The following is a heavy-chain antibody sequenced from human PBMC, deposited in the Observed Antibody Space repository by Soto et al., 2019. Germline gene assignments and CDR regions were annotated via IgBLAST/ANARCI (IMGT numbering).Heavy chain of an antibody. CDR3: ERTVVPAFLWFDR. Sequence: GESLKISRKGSGYSFTSYWIGWVRQMPGKGLEWMGIIYPGDSDTRYSPSFQGQVTISADKSISTAYLQWSSLKASDTAMYYCERTVVPAFLWFDRCGQGTPVTVSS. J-gene: IGHJ5*02. D-gene: IGHD2-2*01. CDR1: GYSFTSYW. V-gene: IGHV5-51*01. CDR2: IYPGDSDT.